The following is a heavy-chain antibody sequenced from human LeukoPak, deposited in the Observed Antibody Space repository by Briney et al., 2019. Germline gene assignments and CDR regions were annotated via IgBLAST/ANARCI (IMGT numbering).Heavy chain of an antibody. CDR1: GYTFTGYY. CDR3: ASAPFGYCSGGTCYQYYYGMDV. D-gene: IGHD2-15*01. J-gene: IGHJ6*02. Sequence: GASVKVSCKASGYTFTGYYMHWVRQAPGQGLEWMGWINPNSGGTNYAQKFQGRVTMTSDTSISTAYMELSRLRSDDTAVYYCASAPFGYCSGGTCYQYYYGMDVWGQGTTVTVSS. CDR2: INPNSGGT. V-gene: IGHV1-2*02.